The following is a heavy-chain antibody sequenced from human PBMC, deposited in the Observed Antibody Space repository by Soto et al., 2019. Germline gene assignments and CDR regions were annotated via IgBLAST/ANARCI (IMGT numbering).Heavy chain of an antibody. CDR3: ARANLYDSSGYYYPYFDY. CDR1: GDTISTGGYT. V-gene: IGHV4-30-2*01. J-gene: IGHJ4*02. Sequence: SETLSLTCDVSGDTISTGGYTWAWIRQPPGKALEWIGHTYHSGNPYYNPSLKSRVIISVDRSKNQFSLKLSSVTAADTAVYYCARANLYDSSGYYYPYFDYWGQGTLVTVSS. D-gene: IGHD3-22*01. CDR2: TYHSGNP.